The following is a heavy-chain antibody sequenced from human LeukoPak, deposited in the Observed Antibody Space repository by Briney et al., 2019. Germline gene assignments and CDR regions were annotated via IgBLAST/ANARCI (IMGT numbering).Heavy chain of an antibody. CDR2: ISAYNGNT. CDR3: ARDLEPHTIHSRSCYVPHDY. CDR1: GYTFTSNS. J-gene: IGHJ4*02. D-gene: IGHD6-13*01. Sequence: ASVKVSCKASGYTFTSNSISWVRQAPGQGLEWMGWISAYNGNTNYAQKLQGRVTMTTDTSTSTAYMELRSLRSDDTAVYYCARDLEPHTIHSRSCYVPHDYWGQGTLVTVSS. V-gene: IGHV1-18*01.